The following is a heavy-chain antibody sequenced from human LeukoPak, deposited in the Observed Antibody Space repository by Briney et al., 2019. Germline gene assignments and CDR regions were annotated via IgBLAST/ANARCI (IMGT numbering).Heavy chain of an antibody. Sequence: GGSLRLSCAASGFTFSSYAMSWVRQAPGKGLEWVSAISGSGGSTYYADSVKGRFTIPRDNSKNTLYLQMNSLRAEDTAVYYCAKDQRGYSSSWYHYWGQGTLVTVSS. D-gene: IGHD6-13*01. V-gene: IGHV3-23*01. CDR2: ISGSGGST. CDR1: GFTFSSYA. CDR3: AKDQRGYSSSWYHY. J-gene: IGHJ4*02.